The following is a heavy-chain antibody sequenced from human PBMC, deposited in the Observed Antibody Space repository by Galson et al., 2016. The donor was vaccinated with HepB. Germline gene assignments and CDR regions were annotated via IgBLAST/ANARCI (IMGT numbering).Heavy chain of an antibody. V-gene: IGHV3-48*03. CDR3: ARERDCSGGSCYSGPDAFGL. J-gene: IGHJ3*01. Sequence: SLRLSCAASGFTFSNYEVNWVRQAPGKGLEWVSYISSSGSTIYYADSVKGRFTISRDNDKNSLYLQMNSLRAEDTAIYYCARERDCSGGSCYSGPDAFGLWGQGTMVTVSS. D-gene: IGHD2-15*01. CDR1: GFTFSNYE. CDR2: ISSSGSTI.